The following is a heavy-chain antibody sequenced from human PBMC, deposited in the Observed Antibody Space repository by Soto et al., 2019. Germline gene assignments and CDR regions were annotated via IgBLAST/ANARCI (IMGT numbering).Heavy chain of an antibody. Sequence: PGGSLRLSCAVSGFTFSSYGMHWVRQAPGKGLEWVAVISYDGSNKYYADSVKGRFTISRDNSKNTLYLQMNSLRAEDTAVYYCAKDTGGIAVAGKDYWGQGTLVTVSS. J-gene: IGHJ4*02. CDR2: ISYDGSNK. D-gene: IGHD6-19*01. V-gene: IGHV3-30*18. CDR1: GFTFSSYG. CDR3: AKDTGGIAVAGKDY.